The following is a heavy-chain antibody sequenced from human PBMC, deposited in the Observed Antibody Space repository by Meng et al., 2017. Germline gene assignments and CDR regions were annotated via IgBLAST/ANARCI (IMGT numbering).Heavy chain of an antibody. CDR3: ASTDKYYFDY. CDR1: GFTFSNYA. J-gene: IGHJ4*02. Sequence: QVQRVESGGGVVQPGRSLRLSCAASGFTFSNYAMHWVRQAPGKGLEWVALISYDGSNKYYADSVKGRFTLSRDNSKNTQYLQMNSLRAEDTAVYYCASTDKYYFDYWGQGTLVTVSS. V-gene: IGHV3-30-3*01. CDR2: ISYDGSNK.